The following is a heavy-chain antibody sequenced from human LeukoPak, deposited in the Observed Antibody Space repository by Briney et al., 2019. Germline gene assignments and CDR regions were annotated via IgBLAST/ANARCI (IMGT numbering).Heavy chain of an antibody. CDR2: IKEDGSEK. J-gene: IGHJ4*02. V-gene: IGHV3-7*01. CDR1: GLTFRTSW. D-gene: IGHD6-13*01. CDR3: ARDRERSNWD. Sequence: GGSLRLSCAASGLTFRTSWMSWVRQTPGKGLEWVADIKEDGSEKVYVDSVRGRFTISRDNAENSLYLQVNSLRAEDTAVYFCARDRERSNWDWGQGTLVTVSS.